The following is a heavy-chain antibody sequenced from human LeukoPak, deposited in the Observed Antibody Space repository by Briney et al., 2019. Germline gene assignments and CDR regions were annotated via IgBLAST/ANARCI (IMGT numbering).Heavy chain of an antibody. CDR2: IYPADSDT. CDR1: GYNFINYW. CDR3: VRHQYSGTYYNAFDI. V-gene: IGHV5-51*01. D-gene: IGHD1-26*01. Sequence: GESLKISCKGSGYNFINYWIGWVRQVPGKGLEWMGFIYPADSDTRYSPSFQGQVTISADKSISTAYLQWSSLKASDTAMYYCVRHQYSGTYYNAFDIWGQGTMVTVSS. J-gene: IGHJ3*02.